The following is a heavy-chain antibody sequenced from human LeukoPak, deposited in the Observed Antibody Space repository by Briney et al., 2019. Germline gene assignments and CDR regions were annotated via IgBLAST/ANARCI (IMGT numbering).Heavy chain of an antibody. CDR1: GFTFSSYA. V-gene: IGHV3-23*01. CDR3: ARDGHRRYYYGSSGRDDVFDI. D-gene: IGHD3-22*01. Sequence: GGSLRLSCAASGFTFSSYAMSWVRQAPGKGLEWVSAISGSGGNTYYADSVKGRFTISRDNSKNTLYLQMNSLRADDTAMYYCARDGHRRYYYGSSGRDDVFDIWGQGTMVTVSS. J-gene: IGHJ3*02. CDR2: ISGSGGNT.